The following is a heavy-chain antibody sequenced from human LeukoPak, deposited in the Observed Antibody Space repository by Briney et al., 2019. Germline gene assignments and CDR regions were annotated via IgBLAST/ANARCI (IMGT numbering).Heavy chain of an antibody. Sequence: SETLSLTCTVSGGSISSDNYSWSWIRQPAGKGLEWIGRVYTSGSTNYNPSLKSRVTISVDTSKKQFSLKLSSVTAADTAVYYCARWQQLVNFDYWGQGTLVTVSS. D-gene: IGHD6-13*01. CDR2: VYTSGST. CDR3: ARWQQLVNFDY. CDR1: GGSISSDNYS. J-gene: IGHJ4*02. V-gene: IGHV4-61*02.